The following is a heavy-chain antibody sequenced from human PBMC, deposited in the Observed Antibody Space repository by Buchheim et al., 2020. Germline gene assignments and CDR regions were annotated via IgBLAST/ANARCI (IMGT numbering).Heavy chain of an antibody. D-gene: IGHD3-9*01. V-gene: IGHV3-7*01. Sequence: EVQLVESGGGSVQPGGSLRLSCAASGMTFSGSWMSWVRPAPGKGREWVAYIKQDGGEKNYVDSVRGRFTTPRDNAKNSPHLQMNSLRAEDTAVYYCARAATGYFFDYWGQGTL. CDR3: ARAATGYFFDY. J-gene: IGHJ4*02. CDR2: IKQDGGEK. CDR1: GMTFSGSW.